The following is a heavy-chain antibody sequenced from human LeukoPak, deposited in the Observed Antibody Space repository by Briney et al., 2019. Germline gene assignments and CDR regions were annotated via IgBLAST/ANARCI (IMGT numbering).Heavy chain of an antibody. V-gene: IGHV4-61*05. CDR1: GGSISSSSYS. CDR3: ARLPGAASGTSLFDY. J-gene: IGHJ4*02. D-gene: IGHD6-13*01. CDR2: IYYSGST. Sequence: ETSETLSLTCTVSGGSISSSSYSWIWIRQPPGKGLEWIGYIYYSGSTNYNPSLKSRVTMSVDRSKNQFSLKLSSVTAADTALYYCARLPGAASGTSLFDYWGQGVLVTVSS.